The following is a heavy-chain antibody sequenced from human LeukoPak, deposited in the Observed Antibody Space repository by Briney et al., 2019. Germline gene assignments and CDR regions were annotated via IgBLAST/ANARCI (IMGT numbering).Heavy chain of an antibody. V-gene: IGHV4-34*01. CDR3: ARGDLKSDWFDP. D-gene: IGHD3-3*01. CDR2: INHSGST. Sequence: ETLSLTCAVYGGSFSGYYWSWIRQPPGKGLEWIGEINHSGSTNYNPSLTSRVTISVDTSKNQFSLKLSSVTAADTAVYYCARGDLKSDWFDPWGQGTLVTVSP. J-gene: IGHJ5*02. CDR1: GGSFSGYY.